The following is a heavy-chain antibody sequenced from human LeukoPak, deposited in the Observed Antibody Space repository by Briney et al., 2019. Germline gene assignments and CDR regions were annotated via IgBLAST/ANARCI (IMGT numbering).Heavy chain of an antibody. V-gene: IGHV4-34*01. CDR1: GFTFSSYA. Sequence: GSLRLFCAASGFTFSSYAMCWIRQPPGKGLEWIGEINHSGSTNYNPSLKSRVTISVDTSKNQFSLKLSSVTAADTAVYYCAREVVGYCSGGSCYSFRYFDYWGQGTLVTVFS. D-gene: IGHD2-15*01. CDR3: AREVVGYCSGGSCYSFRYFDY. J-gene: IGHJ4*02. CDR2: INHSGST.